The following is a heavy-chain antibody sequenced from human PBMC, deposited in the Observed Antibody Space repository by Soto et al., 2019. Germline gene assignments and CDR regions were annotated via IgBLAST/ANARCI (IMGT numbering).Heavy chain of an antibody. CDR1: GYSFTSYW. J-gene: IGHJ6*02. CDR2: IYPGDSDT. Sequence: GGSLKISCKGSGYSFTSYWIGWVRQMPGKGLEWMGIIYPGDSDTRYSPSFQSQDTISADKSISTAYLQWSSLKASDTAMYYCATCGCVSSCYYYYYYYGMDVWCQGTPVTVSS. CDR3: ATCGCVSSCYYYYYYYGMDV. V-gene: IGHV5-51*01. D-gene: IGHD3-22*01.